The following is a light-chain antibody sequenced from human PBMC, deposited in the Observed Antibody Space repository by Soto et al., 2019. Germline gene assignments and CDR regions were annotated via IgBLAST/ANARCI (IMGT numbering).Light chain of an antibody. CDR3: QQYGSSPMT. CDR2: GAS. CDR1: QSVSSTS. Sequence: EIVLTQSPGTLSLSPGERATLSCGASQSVSSTSLAWYQHKPGQAPRLLIYGASSRATGIPDRFSGSGSGTDFTLTISRLEPEDFAVYFCQQYGSSPMTFGQGTRLEIK. J-gene: IGKJ5*01. V-gene: IGKV3-20*01.